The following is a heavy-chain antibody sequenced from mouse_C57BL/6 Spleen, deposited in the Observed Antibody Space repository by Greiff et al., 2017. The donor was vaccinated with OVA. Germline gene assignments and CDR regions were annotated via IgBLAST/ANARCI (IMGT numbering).Heavy chain of an antibody. J-gene: IGHJ2*01. Sequence: QVQLKQPGAELVRPGTSVKLSCKASGYTFTSYWMHWVKQRPGQGLEWIGVIDPSDSYTNYNQKFKGKATLTVDTSSSTAYMQLSSLTSEDSAVYYCARPYGYDGYWGQGTTLTVSS. CDR2: IDPSDSYT. CDR1: GYTFTSYW. V-gene: IGHV1-59*01. CDR3: ARPYGYDGY. D-gene: IGHD2-2*01.